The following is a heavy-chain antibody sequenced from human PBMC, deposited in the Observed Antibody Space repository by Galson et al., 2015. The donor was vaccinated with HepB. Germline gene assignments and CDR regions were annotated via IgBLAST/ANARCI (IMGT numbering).Heavy chain of an antibody. CDR3: ATDPPETDDDDDSGTSDY. J-gene: IGHJ4*01. CDR2: IIPMLDIT. CDR1: RGTLSTYG. Sequence: SVKVSCKASRGTLSTYGLSWVRQAPGQGLEWLGRIIPMLDITDFAQTFQGRVSITADRSTSTAYIEMRSLKSDDTAVYYCATDPPETDDDDDSGTSDYWGQGTLVTVPS. D-gene: IGHD4-17*01. V-gene: IGHV1-69*04.